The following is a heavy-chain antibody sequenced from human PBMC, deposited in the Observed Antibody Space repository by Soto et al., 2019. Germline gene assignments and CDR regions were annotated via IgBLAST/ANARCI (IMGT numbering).Heavy chain of an antibody. CDR3: ARDLPYGDYVEYDY. D-gene: IGHD4-17*01. CDR2: LWYDGSNQ. CDR1: GFTFSSYG. Sequence: PGGSLRLSCAASGFTFSSYGMHWVRQAPGKGLEWVAVLWYDGSNQYYADSVKGRFTISRDNSKSTLYLQVDSLRPEDAAVYYCARDLPYGDYVEYDYWGQGTLVTVSS. V-gene: IGHV3-30*19. J-gene: IGHJ4*02.